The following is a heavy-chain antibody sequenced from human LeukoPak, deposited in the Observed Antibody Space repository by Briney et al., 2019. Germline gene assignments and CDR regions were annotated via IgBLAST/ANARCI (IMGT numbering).Heavy chain of an antibody. Sequence: ASVKVSCKASGYTFTSYYMHWVRQAPGQGLEWMGIINPSGGSTSYAQKFQGRVTMTRDMSTSTVYMELSSLRSEDTAVYYCARAGYYDFWSVGQPITQIDYWGQGTLVTVSS. CDR1: GYTFTSYY. V-gene: IGHV1-46*01. J-gene: IGHJ4*02. CDR2: INPSGGST. D-gene: IGHD3-3*01. CDR3: ARAGYYDFWSVGQPITQIDY.